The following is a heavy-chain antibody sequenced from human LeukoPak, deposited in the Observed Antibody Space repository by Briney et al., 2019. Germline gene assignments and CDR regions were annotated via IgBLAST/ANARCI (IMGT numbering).Heavy chain of an antibody. J-gene: IGHJ5*02. CDR1: GGSISSSSYY. D-gene: IGHD5-12*01. V-gene: IGHV4-39*01. CDR2: IYYSGST. CDR3: ARGYGPFDP. Sequence: KTSETLSLTCTVSGGSISSSSYYWGWIRQPPGKGLEWIGSIYYSGSTYYNPSLKSRVTISVDTSKNQFSLKLSSVTAADTAVYYCARGYGPFDPWGQGTLVTVSS.